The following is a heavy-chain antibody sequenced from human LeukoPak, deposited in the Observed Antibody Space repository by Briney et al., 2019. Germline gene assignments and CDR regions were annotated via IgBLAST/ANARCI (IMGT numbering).Heavy chain of an antibody. J-gene: IGHJ3*01. D-gene: IGHD5-18*01. CDR2: IRGGSM. Sequence: PGGSLRLSCAASGFTFSSYSINWVRQAPGKGLEWVSSIRGGSMYYADSVKGRFTISRDNAKNSVYLQMNSLSAEDTALYYCARVGEGMVTLMIGPFDVWGQGTMVTVSS. CDR1: GFTFSSYS. V-gene: IGHV3-21*01. CDR3: ARVGEGMVTLMIGPFDV.